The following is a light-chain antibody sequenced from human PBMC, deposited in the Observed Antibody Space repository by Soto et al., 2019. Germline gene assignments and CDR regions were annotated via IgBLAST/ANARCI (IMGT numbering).Light chain of an antibody. CDR3: MQSMLIPLT. J-gene: IGKJ5*01. V-gene: IGKV2D-29*01. Sequence: DIVMTQTPLSLSVTPGQPASISCKSSESLVHSDGKTYLYWYLQKPGQPPQLLIYHVSNRFSGVPERFSGSGSGADFTLKISGVEADDVGVYYCMQSMLIPLTFGQGTRLEIK. CDR1: ESLVHSDGKTY. CDR2: HVS.